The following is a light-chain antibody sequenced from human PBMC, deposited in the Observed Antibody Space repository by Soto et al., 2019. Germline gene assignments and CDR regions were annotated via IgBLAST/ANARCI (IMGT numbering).Light chain of an antibody. CDR1: SSDVGDYNY. Sequence: QSALTQPASVSGSPGQSIAISCTGTSSDVGDYNYVSWYQQHPDKAPKLMIYEVSNRPSGVSSRFSGSKSGDTASLTISGLQAEDVADYYCSSYTSSGTYVFGTGTK. J-gene: IGLJ1*01. CDR3: SSYTSSGTYV. V-gene: IGLV2-14*01. CDR2: EVS.